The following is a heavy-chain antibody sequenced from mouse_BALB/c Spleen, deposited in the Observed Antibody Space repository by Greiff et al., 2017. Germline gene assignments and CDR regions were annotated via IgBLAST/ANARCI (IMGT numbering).Heavy chain of an antibody. CDR1: GYSFTSYY. J-gene: IGHJ3*01. CDR3: ARSYYDYDGGVWFAY. CDR2: IDPFNGGT. Sequence: EVQLQQSGPELMKPGASVKISCKASGYSFTSYYMHWVKQSHGKSLEWIGYIDPFNGGTSYNQKFKGKATLTVDKSSSTAYMHLSSLTSEDSAVYYCARSYYDYDGGVWFAYWGQGTLVTVSA. V-gene: IGHV1S135*01. D-gene: IGHD2-4*01.